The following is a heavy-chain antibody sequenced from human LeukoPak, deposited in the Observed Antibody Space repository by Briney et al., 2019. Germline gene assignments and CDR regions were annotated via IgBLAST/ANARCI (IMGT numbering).Heavy chain of an antibody. Sequence: GGSLKFSCAASGLTFSGSAMRWVRQASGKGLEWVGRIRSKANSYATAYAASVKGRFTISRDDSKNTAYLQMNSLKTEDTAVYYCTRLSYSSSWPFDPWGQGTLVTVSS. V-gene: IGHV3-73*01. D-gene: IGHD6-13*01. CDR1: GLTFSGSA. J-gene: IGHJ5*02. CDR3: TRLSYSSSWPFDP. CDR2: IRSKANSYAT.